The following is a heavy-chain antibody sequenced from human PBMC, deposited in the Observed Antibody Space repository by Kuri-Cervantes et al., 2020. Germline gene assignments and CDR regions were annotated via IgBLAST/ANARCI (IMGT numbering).Heavy chain of an antibody. CDR2: IYYSGST. J-gene: IGHJ4*02. CDR3: ARDQEWHCGGDCYLFDY. Sequence: GSLRLSCTVSGGSISSSSYYWGWIRQPPGKGLEWIGSIYYSGSTYYNPSLKSRVTISVDTSKNQFSLKLSSVTAADTAVYYCARDQEWHCGGDCYLFDYWGQGTLVTVSS. CDR1: GGSISSSSYY. D-gene: IGHD2-21*02. V-gene: IGHV4-39*07.